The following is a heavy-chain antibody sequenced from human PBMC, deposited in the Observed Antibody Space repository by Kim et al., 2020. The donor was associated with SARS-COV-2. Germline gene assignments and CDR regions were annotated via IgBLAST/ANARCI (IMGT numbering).Heavy chain of an antibody. J-gene: IGHJ6*02. Sequence: ASVKVSCKVSGYTLTELSMHWVRQAPGKGLEWMGGFDPEDGETIYAQKFHGRVTMTEDTSTDTAYMELSSLRAEDTAVYYCAAGIAVAGTPDIYYYYYGMDVWGQGTTVTVSS. CDR1: GYTLTELS. CDR2: FDPEDGET. CDR3: AAGIAVAGTPDIYYYYYGMDV. D-gene: IGHD6-19*01. V-gene: IGHV1-24*01.